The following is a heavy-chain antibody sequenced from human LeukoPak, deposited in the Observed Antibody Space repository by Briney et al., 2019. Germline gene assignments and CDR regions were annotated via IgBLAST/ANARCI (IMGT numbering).Heavy chain of an antibody. J-gene: IGHJ4*02. V-gene: IGHV3-21*01. CDR1: GFTFSTYS. Sequence: GGSLRLSCAASGFTFSTYSMNWVRQAPGKGLEWVSSISSTNSYIYYADSVKGRFTIPRDNANNMLYLQMNSLRAEDTAVYYCAREQGALDSWGQGTLVTVSS. CDR2: ISSTNSYI. CDR3: AREQGALDS.